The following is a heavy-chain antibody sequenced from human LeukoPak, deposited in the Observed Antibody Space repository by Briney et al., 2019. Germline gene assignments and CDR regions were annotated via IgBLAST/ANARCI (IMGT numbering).Heavy chain of an antibody. CDR1: GFTFSSYA. CDR2: ISGSGGST. D-gene: IGHD1-26*01. Sequence: GGSQRLSCAASGFTFSSYAMSWVRQAPGKGLEWVSAISGSGGSTYYADSVKGRFTISRDNSKNTLYLQMNSLRAEDTAVYYCAKTNSGSYLWNDYWGQGTLVTVSS. J-gene: IGHJ4*02. V-gene: IGHV3-23*01. CDR3: AKTNSGSYLWNDY.